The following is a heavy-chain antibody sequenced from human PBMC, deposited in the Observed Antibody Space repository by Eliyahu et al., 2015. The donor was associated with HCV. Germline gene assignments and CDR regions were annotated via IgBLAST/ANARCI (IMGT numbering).Heavy chain of an antibody. D-gene: IGHD6-6*01. J-gene: IGHJ5*02. Sequence: QLQLQESGPGLVKPSETLSLTCTVSGGSISSSTYYWGWIRQPPGKGLEWIGSIYYSGSTYYNPSLKSRVIISVDTSRNQFSLKLSSVTAADTALYYCARHEYSTSRIVADNWFDLWGQGTLVTVSS. CDR3: ARHEYSTSRIVADNWFDL. CDR1: GGSISSSTYY. CDR2: IYYSGST. V-gene: IGHV4-39*01.